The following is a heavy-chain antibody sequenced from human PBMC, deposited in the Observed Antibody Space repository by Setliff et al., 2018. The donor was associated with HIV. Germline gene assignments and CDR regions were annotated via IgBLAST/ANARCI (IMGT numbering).Heavy chain of an antibody. V-gene: IGHV4-34*01. J-gene: IGHJ4*02. CDR3: ARGTSNTAMESYYFDY. CDR2: INHSGST. Sequence: PSETLSLTCAVYGGSFSGYYWSWIRQPPGKGLEWIGEINHSGSTNYNPSLKSRVTISVDTSKNQFSLKLSSVTAADTAVYYCARGTSNTAMESYYFDYWGQGTLVTVSS. CDR1: GGSFSGYY. D-gene: IGHD5-18*01.